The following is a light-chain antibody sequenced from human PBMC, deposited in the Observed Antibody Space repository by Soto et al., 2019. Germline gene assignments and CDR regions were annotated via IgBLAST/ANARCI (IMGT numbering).Light chain of an antibody. J-gene: IGKJ4*01. CDR3: QQRSNWPLT. Sequence: EMVLTQSPVTLSLSPGERATLSCRASQSVSSYLAWYQHKPGQAPWLLIYDASSRATGIPDRFSGSGSGTDFTLAISSLEPEDFAVYYCQQRSNWPLTFGGGTKVDIK. CDR1: QSVSSY. CDR2: DAS. V-gene: IGKV3-11*01.